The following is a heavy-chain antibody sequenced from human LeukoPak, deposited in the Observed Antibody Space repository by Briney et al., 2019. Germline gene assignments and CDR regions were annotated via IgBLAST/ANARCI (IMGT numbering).Heavy chain of an antibody. Sequence: SETLSLTCTVSGGAISNYYWSWIRQPPGKGLEWIGYIYYSGSTNYNPSLKSRVIISVDTSKNQFSLKLSSVTAADTAVYYCARSLWRTWFDPWGQGTLVSVSS. CDR1: GGAISNYY. D-gene: IGHD2-21*01. CDR3: ARSLWRTWFDP. CDR2: IYYSGST. V-gene: IGHV4-59*01. J-gene: IGHJ5*02.